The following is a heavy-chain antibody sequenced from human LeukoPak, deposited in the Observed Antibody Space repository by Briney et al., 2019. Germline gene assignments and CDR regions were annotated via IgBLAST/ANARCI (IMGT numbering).Heavy chain of an antibody. CDR1: GFIFSSYA. J-gene: IGHJ4*02. CDR2: VGGTGTGT. D-gene: IGHD2-15*01. CDR3: AKGGRSWCLDY. Sequence: GGSLRLSCAASGFIFSSYAMTWVRQAPGKGLEWVSTVGGTGTGTYYADSVKGRFTISRDNSKNTLYMQMNSLRGDDTAVYYCAKGGRSWCLDYWGQETLDTVSS. V-gene: IGHV3-23*01.